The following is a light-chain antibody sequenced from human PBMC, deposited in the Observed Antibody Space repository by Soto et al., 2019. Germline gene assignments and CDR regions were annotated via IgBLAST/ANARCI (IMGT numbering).Light chain of an antibody. Sequence: EIVLTQSPGTLSLSPGERATLSCRASQSVSSSFLAWYQQRPGQAPRLLIFGASYRATGIPDRFSGTGSGTDFTLTITNLEPEDVAADYCQQYGNSPPQYTFGPGTKVD. CDR2: GAS. CDR3: QQYGNSPPQYT. J-gene: IGKJ3*01. CDR1: QSVSSSF. V-gene: IGKV3-20*01.